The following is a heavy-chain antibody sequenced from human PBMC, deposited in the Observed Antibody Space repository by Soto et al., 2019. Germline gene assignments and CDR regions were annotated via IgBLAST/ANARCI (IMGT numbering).Heavy chain of an antibody. CDR3: ASSFTSYYGGVCALYY. CDR2: IRTKLNRYSS. Sequence: PGGSLRVSCAASGFSFIDRYMDWVRHAPGKGLEWVGRIRTKLNRYSSDYAAAVAGRFTISREVSRNSLSLRMYSMGCDDTVVYFCASSFTSYYGGVCALYYWGKGTMGTV. J-gene: IGHJ4*02. D-gene: IGHD3-16*01. V-gene: IGHV3-72*01. CDR1: GFSFIDRY.